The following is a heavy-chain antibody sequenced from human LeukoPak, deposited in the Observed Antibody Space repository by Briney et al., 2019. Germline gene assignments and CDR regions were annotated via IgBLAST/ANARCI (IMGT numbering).Heavy chain of an antibody. CDR1: GFTFSSYS. V-gene: IGHV3-21*04. CDR2: ISSSSSYI. Sequence: GGSLRLSCAASGFTFSSYSMNWVRQAPGKGLEWVSSISSSSSYIYYADSVKGRFTISRDNTKNSLYLQMNSLRVEDTAVFYCARDQYDTWSRRGNFDSWGQGTLVIVSS. D-gene: IGHD3-3*01. CDR3: ARDQYDTWSRRGNFDS. J-gene: IGHJ4*02.